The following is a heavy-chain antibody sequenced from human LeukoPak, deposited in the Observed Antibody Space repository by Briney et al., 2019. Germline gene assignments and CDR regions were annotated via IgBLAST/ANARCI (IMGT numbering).Heavy chain of an antibody. J-gene: IGHJ5*02. CDR1: GFTFSSYG. CDR2: IRYDGSNK. CDR3: AKDGLGGYNWFDP. D-gene: IGHD3/OR15-3a*01. Sequence: GGSLRLSCAASGFTFSSYGMHWLRQAPGKGLEWVAFIRYDGSNKYYADSVKGRFTISRDNSKNTLYLQMNSLRAEDTAVYYCAKDGLGGYNWFDPWGQGTLVTVSS. V-gene: IGHV3-30*02.